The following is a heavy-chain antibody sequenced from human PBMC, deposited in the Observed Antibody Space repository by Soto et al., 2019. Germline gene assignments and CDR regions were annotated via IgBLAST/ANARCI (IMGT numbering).Heavy chain of an antibody. V-gene: IGHV4-59*01. CDR1: GGSINSDY. CDR3: ARAFAGFGAYWYFDL. J-gene: IGHJ2*01. Sequence: KTSETLSLTCTVSGGSINSDYWSWIRQPPGKALEWIGYGYHSVSIHYNPSLKTRVTISVDTSENQFSLRLSSVTAADTAVYYCARAFAGFGAYWYFDLWGRGTLVTVSS. CDR2: GYHSVSI. D-gene: IGHD3-16*01.